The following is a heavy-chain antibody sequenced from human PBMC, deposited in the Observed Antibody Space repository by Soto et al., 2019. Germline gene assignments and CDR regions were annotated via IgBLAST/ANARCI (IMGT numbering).Heavy chain of an antibody. J-gene: IGHJ3*02. D-gene: IGHD6-13*01. V-gene: IGHV4-59*08. CDR1: GCSISSYY. CDR3: ARRYSSAFDI. Sequence: SETLSLTCTVSGCSISSYYRSWIRQPPGKGLEWIGYIYYSGSTNYNPSLKSRVTISVDTSKNQFSLKLSSVTAADTAVYYCARRYSSAFDIWGQGTMVTVSS. CDR2: IYYSGST.